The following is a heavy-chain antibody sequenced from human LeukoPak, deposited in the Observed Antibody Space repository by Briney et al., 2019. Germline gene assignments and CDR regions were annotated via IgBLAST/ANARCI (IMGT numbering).Heavy chain of an antibody. CDR2: ISAYNGNT. CDR3: ARDDSYYGSSGYYRGAFDI. D-gene: IGHD3-22*01. Sequence: ASVKVSCKASGYTFTSYGISWVRQAPGQGLEWMGWISAYNGNTNYAQKLQGRVTMTTDTSTSTAYMELRSLRSDDTAVYYCARDDSYYGSSGYYRGAFDIWGQGTMVTVSS. V-gene: IGHV1-18*01. CDR1: GYTFTSYG. J-gene: IGHJ3*02.